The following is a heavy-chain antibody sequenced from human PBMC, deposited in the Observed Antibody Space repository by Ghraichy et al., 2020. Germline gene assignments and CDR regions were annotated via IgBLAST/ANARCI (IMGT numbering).Heavy chain of an antibody. J-gene: IGHJ4*02. D-gene: IGHD3-22*01. CDR2: IYTSGST. V-gene: IGHV4-4*07. Sequence: SETLSLTCTGSGGAISSYYWSWIRQPAGKGLEWIGRIYTSGSTNYNPSLKSRVTMSVDTSKNQFSLKLSSVTAADPAVYFCARDLSYDSSAYSVFDYWGQGTLVTVSS. CDR1: GGAISSYY. CDR3: ARDLSYDSSAYSVFDY.